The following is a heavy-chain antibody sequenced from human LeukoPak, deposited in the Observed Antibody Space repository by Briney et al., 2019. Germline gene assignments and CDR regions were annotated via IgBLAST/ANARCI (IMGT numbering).Heavy chain of an antibody. V-gene: IGHV1-18*01. CDR1: GYTFTSYD. D-gene: IGHD3-10*01. Sequence: GASVKVSCKASGYTFTSYDISWVRQAPGQGLEWMGWISAYNGNTNYAQKLQGRVTMTTDTSTSTAYMELRSLRSDDTAVYYCARDYYGSGSYLGAVHDAFDIWGQGTLVTVSS. J-gene: IGHJ3*02. CDR3: ARDYYGSGSYLGAVHDAFDI. CDR2: ISAYNGNT.